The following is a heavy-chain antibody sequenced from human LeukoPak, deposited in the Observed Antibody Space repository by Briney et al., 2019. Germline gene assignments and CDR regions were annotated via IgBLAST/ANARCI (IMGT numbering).Heavy chain of an antibody. CDR3: ARMALPAAILGGGYYYMDV. CDR1: GGSFSGYY. V-gene: IGHV4-34*01. J-gene: IGHJ6*03. D-gene: IGHD2-2*02. CDR2: INHSGST. Sequence: SETLSLTCAVYGGSFSGYYWSWIRQPPGKGLEWIGEINHSGSTNYNPSLKSRVTISVDTSKNQFSLKLSSVTAADTAVYYCARMALPAAILGGGYYYMDVWGKGTTVTVSS.